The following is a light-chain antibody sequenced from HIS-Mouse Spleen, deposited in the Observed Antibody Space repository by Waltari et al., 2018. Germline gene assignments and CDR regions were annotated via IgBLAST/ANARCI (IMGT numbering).Light chain of an antibody. Sequence: EIVMTQSPATLSVSPGERATLSCRASQSVSSNLAWYQQKPGQAPSLLIYGASTRATGIPARFSGSGSGTEFTLTISSLQSEDFAVYYCQQYNTWRVRTFGQGSKLEIK. V-gene: IGKV3-15*01. J-gene: IGKJ2*01. CDR2: GAS. CDR1: QSVSSN. CDR3: QQYNTWRVRT.